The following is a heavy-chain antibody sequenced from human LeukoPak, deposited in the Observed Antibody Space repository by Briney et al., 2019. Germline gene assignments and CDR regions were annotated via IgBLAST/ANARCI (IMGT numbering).Heavy chain of an antibody. Sequence: PGGSLRLSCAASGFTFSDFYMSWIRQAPGKGLEWVSYISSSGSTIYYADSVKGRFTISRDNAKNSLYLQMNSLRPEDTALYYCGKDKGPNYYYGMDVWGQGTTVTVSS. D-gene: IGHD2-8*01. J-gene: IGHJ6*02. CDR2: ISSSGSTI. CDR3: GKDKGPNYYYGMDV. V-gene: IGHV3-11*01. CDR1: GFTFSDFY.